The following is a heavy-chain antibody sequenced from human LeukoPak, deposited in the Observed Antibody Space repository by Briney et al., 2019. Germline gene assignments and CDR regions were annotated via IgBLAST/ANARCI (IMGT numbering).Heavy chain of an antibody. CDR2: INHSGST. J-gene: IGHJ5*02. Sequence: SETLSLTCAVYGGSFSGYYWSWIRQPPGKVLEWIGEINHSGSTNYNPSLKSRVTISVDTSKNQFSLKLSSVTAADTAVYYCARVGITMIVGWFDPWGQGTLVTVSS. D-gene: IGHD3-22*01. V-gene: IGHV4-34*01. CDR1: GGSFSGYY. CDR3: ARVGITMIVGWFDP.